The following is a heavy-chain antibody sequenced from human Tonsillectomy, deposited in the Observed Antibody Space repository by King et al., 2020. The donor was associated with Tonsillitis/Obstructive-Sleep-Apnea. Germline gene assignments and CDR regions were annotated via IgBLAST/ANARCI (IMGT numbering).Heavy chain of an antibody. D-gene: IGHD3-22*01. CDR3: ARDSMSHYYDSSAYYTFDY. V-gene: IGHV1-18*01. CDR2: ISAYNGNT. J-gene: IGHJ4*02. CDR1: GYTFTNYG. Sequence: QLVQSGAEVKKPGASVKVSCKASGYTFTNYGVSWVRQAPGQGLEWMGWISAYNGNTNYAQNLQGRVTMTTDTSTSTAYMEMRRLRSDDTAVYYCARDSMSHYYDSSAYYTFDYWGQGTLVTVSS.